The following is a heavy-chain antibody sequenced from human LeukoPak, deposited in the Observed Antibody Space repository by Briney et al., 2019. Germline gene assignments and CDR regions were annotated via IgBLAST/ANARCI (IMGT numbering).Heavy chain of an antibody. J-gene: IGHJ4*02. V-gene: IGHV1-8*01. CDR2: MNPNSGNT. Sequence: ASVKVSCKASGYIFTSYDINWVRQATGQGLEWMGWMNPNSGNTGYAQKFQGRVTMTRNTSISTAYMELSSLRSEDTAVYYCARASRPFTIFGVVIIPVSSRWPYYFDYWGQGTLVTVSS. D-gene: IGHD3-3*01. CDR1: GYIFTSYD. CDR3: ARASRPFTIFGVVIIPVSSRWPYYFDY.